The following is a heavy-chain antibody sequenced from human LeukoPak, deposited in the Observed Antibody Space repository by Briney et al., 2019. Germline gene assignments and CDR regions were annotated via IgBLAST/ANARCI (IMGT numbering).Heavy chain of an antibody. J-gene: IGHJ4*02. V-gene: IGHV4-59*01. D-gene: IGHD3-10*01. CDR2: IYYSGNT. CDR1: GGSISSYY. CDR3: ARGTSSQLWFVY. Sequence: SETLSLTCTVSGGSISSYYWSWMRQPPANGLEWIGYIYYSGNTNYNPSLKGRVTISVDTPKNQFSLELSSVTAVDTAVYYCARGTSSQLWFVYWGQGTLVTVSS.